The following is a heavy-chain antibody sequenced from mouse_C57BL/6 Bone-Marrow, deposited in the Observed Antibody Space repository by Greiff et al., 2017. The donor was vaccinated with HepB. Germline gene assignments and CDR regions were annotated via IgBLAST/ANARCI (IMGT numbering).Heavy chain of an antibody. Sequence: QVQLQQSGAELVKPGASVKISCKASGYAFSSYWMNWVKQRPGKGLEWIGQIYPGDGDTNYNGKFKGKATLTADKSSSTAYMQLSSLTSEDSAVYFCARRTTVVATNFDYWGQGTTLTVSS. V-gene: IGHV1-80*01. CDR1: GYAFSSYW. J-gene: IGHJ2*01. CDR3: ARRTTVVATNFDY. D-gene: IGHD1-1*01. CDR2: IYPGDGDT.